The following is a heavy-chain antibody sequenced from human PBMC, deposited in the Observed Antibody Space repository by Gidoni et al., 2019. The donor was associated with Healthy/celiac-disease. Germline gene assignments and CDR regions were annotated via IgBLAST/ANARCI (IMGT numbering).Heavy chain of an antibody. D-gene: IGHD2-2*01. V-gene: IGHV3-23*01. Sequence: EVQLLESGGGLVQPGGSLRLSCAASGFTFSSYAMSWVHQAPGKGLAWVSAISGSGGSTYYADSVKGRFTISRDNSKNTLYLQMNILRAEDTAVYYCANGVVPAAGTSRDWGQGTLVTVSS. CDR2: ISGSGGST. J-gene: IGHJ4*02. CDR3: ANGVVPAAGTSRD. CDR1: GFTFSSYA.